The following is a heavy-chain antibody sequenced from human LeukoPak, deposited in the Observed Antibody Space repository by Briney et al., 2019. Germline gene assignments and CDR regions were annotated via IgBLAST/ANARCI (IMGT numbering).Heavy chain of an antibody. V-gene: IGHV3-7*01. CDR1: GFTFSSYW. CDR2: IKQDGSEK. CDR3: AKVAKYYYGPETYYFFEQ. J-gene: IGHJ4*02. Sequence: GGSLRLSCTASGFTFSSYWMSWVRQAPGKGLEWVANIKQDGSEKYYVDSVRGRFTISRDYAKNSLYLQMNSLRVEDTAVYYCAKVAKYYYGPETYYFFEQWGQGTPVTASS. D-gene: IGHD3-10*01.